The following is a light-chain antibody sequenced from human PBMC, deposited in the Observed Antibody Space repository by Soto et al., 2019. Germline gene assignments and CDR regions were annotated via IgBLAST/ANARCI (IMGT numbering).Light chain of an antibody. Sequence: QAVVTQEPSLTVSPGGTVTLTCGSSTAAVTSGHYPYWFQQQPGQAPKTLIYDTTNKHSWSPARFSGSLLGGKAALTLSGAQPEDEADYYCLLVYSGIVVFGGGTKLTVL. CDR2: DTT. CDR3: LLVYSGIVV. CDR1: TAAVTSGHY. V-gene: IGLV7-46*01. J-gene: IGLJ2*01.